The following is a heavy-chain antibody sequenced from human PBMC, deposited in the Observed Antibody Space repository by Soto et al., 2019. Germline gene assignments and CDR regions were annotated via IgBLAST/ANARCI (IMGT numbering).Heavy chain of an antibody. CDR1: GYTFTGYY. J-gene: IGHJ5*02. D-gene: IGHD3-22*01. Sequence: GASVKVSGKASGYTFTGYYMHWVLQAPGQGLEWMGWINPNSGGTNYAQKFQGRVTMTRDTSISTAYMELSRLRSDDTAVYYCARDYYDSSGYLNWFDPWGQGTLVTVSS. V-gene: IGHV1-2*02. CDR3: ARDYYDSSGYLNWFDP. CDR2: INPNSGGT.